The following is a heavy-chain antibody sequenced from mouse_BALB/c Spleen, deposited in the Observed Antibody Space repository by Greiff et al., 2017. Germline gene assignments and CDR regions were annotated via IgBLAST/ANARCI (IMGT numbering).Heavy chain of an antibody. V-gene: IGHV7-3*02. CDR2: IRNKANGYTT. Sequence: EVQGVESGGGLVQPGGSLRLSCATSGFTFTDYYMSWVRQPPGKALEWLGFIRNKANGYTTEYSASVKGRFTISRDNSQSILYLQMNTLRAEDSATYYCARAILYDGYFYYAMDYWGQGTSVTVSS. CDR1: GFTFTDYY. CDR3: ARAILYDGYFYYAMDY. J-gene: IGHJ4*01. D-gene: IGHD2-3*01.